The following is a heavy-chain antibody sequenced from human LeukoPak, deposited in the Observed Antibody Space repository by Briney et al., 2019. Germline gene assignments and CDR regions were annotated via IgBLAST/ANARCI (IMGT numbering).Heavy chain of an antibody. CDR3: ARFGYSTSLDFYLDV. CDR2: VHAGDSDA. J-gene: IGHJ2*01. D-gene: IGHD6-13*01. Sequence: GESLKISCQASGFTFTNYWIAWVRQMPGKGLEWMGTVHAGDSDARYSPSFQDQVTMSADKSISTAYLQWDSLRASDSAMYFCARFGYSTSLDFYLDVWGRGTLVAVSS. V-gene: IGHV5-51*01. CDR1: GFTFTNYW.